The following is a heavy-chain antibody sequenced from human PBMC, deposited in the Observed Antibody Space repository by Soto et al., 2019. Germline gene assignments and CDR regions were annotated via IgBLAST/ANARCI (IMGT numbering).Heavy chain of an antibody. CDR2: ISGYDGNT. CDR3: AGLGYSYVSRGLDS. D-gene: IGHD5-18*01. Sequence: ASVKVSCKAFGYTFTRYGINWVRQAPGQGLEWMGWISGYDGNTNYAQKLQGRVTMTTDTYTSTGYMELRGLRSDDTALYYCAGLGYSYVSRGLDSWGQGTLVTVSS. J-gene: IGHJ4*02. V-gene: IGHV1-18*04. CDR1: GYTFTRYG.